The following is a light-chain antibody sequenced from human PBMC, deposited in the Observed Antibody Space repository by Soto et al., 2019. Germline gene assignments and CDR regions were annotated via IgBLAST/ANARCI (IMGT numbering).Light chain of an antibody. Sequence: DIQMTQSPSSLSASVGDRVTITCRASQTISRSLNWYQKKPGKAPKLLIYAAYNLHSGVPSRFSGSGSGTDFTLTIGSLEPEDFGVYFCHQRSKFGQGTGLEN. CDR1: QTISRS. CDR2: AAY. J-gene: IGKJ5*01. V-gene: IGKV1-39*01. CDR3: HQRSK.